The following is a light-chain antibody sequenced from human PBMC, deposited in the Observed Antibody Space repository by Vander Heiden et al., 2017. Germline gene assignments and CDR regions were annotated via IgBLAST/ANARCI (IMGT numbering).Light chain of an antibody. Sequence: SYELTQPPSESVSPGPTATISCSGDKLGDKYACWYQQKPGQSPVLVIYQDNKRPSGIPERFSGSNSGNTATLTISGTQAMDEADYYCQAWDSSTYVFGTGTKVTVL. J-gene: IGLJ1*01. CDR3: QAWDSSTYV. CDR2: QDN. V-gene: IGLV3-1*01. CDR1: KLGDKY.